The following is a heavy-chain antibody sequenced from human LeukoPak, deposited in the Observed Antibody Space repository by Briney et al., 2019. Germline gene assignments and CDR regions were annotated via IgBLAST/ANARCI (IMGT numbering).Heavy chain of an antibody. V-gene: IGHV3-30-3*01. D-gene: IGHD3-22*01. CDR3: ARDNLQNYYDSSGYLGY. CDR2: ISYDGSNK. J-gene: IGHJ4*02. Sequence: GGSLRLSCAASGFTFSSYAMHWVRQAPGKGLEWVAVISYDGSNKYYADSVKGRFTISRDNSKNTLYLQINSLRAEDTAVYYCARDNLQNYYDSSGYLGYWGQGTLVTVSS. CDR1: GFTFSSYA.